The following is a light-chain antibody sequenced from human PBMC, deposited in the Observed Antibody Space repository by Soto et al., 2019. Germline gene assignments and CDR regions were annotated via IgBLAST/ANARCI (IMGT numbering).Light chain of an antibody. J-gene: IGKJ4*01. CDR3: QQSDLLPLT. CDR2: DAS. V-gene: IGKV1-33*01. CDR1: HDITHY. Sequence: IQMTPSPSSLSASIGDRVTITCQASHDITHYLNWYQQRPGEAPKLLIYDASKLESGVPPRFSGRGSGTDFTLTISSLQPDDFATYFCQQSDLLPLTFGGGTKVEI.